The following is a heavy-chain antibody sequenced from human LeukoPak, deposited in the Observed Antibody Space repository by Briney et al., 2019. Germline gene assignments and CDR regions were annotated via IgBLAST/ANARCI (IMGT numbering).Heavy chain of an antibody. CDR1: GGTFSSYA. D-gene: IGHD4-17*01. J-gene: IGHJ6*03. CDR2: IIPIFGTA. CDR3: ARRGGKDYGGYVLYYYYMDV. Sequence: GASVKVSCKASGGTFSSYAISWVRQAPGQGLEWMGGIIPIFGTANYAQKFQDRVIMTTDTSTSTAYMELRSLRSDDTAVYYCARRGGKDYGGYVLYYYYMDVWGKGSTVTVSS. V-gene: IGHV1-69*05.